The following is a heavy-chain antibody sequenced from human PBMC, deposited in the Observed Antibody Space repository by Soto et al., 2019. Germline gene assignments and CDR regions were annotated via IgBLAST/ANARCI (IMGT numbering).Heavy chain of an antibody. CDR1: GGTFSSYA. V-gene: IGHV1-69*01. D-gene: IGHD2-15*01. Sequence: QVQLVQSGAEVKKPGSSVKVSCKASGGTFSSYAISWVRQAPGQGLEWMGGIIPIFGTANYAQKFQGRVTITADESTSTAYMELSSLRSEDTAVYYCARDDVVVVAATPCYYYGMDVWGQGTTVTVSS. CDR2: IIPIFGTA. CDR3: ARDDVVVVAATPCYYYGMDV. J-gene: IGHJ6*02.